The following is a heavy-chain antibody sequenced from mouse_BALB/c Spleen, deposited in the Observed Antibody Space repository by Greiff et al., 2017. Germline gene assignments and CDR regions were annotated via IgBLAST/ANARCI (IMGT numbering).Heavy chain of an antibody. CDR3: ARQGNYYANYFDY. V-gene: IGHV5-12-1*01. D-gene: IGHD1-1*01. CDR1: GFAFSSYD. Sequence: EVQLVESGGGLVKPGGSLKLSCAASGFAFSSYDMSWVRQTPEKRLEWVAYISSGGGSTYYPDTVKGRFTISRDNAKNTLYLQMSSLKSEDTAMYYCARQGNYYANYFDYWGQGTTLTVSS. J-gene: IGHJ2*01. CDR2: ISSGGGST.